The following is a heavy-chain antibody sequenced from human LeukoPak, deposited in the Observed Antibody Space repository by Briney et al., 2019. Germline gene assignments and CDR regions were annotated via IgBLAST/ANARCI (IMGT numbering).Heavy chain of an antibody. Sequence: PGGSLRLSCAASGFTFSNYGMHWVRQAPGKGLEWVAFIRYDGGNKYYADSVKGRFTISRDNSKNTVDLQMNSLRAEDTAVYYRAKVSYNGNFHFDYWGQGTLVTVSS. V-gene: IGHV3-30*02. CDR3: AKVSYNGNFHFDY. CDR1: GFTFSNYG. D-gene: IGHD4-23*01. J-gene: IGHJ4*02. CDR2: IRYDGGNK.